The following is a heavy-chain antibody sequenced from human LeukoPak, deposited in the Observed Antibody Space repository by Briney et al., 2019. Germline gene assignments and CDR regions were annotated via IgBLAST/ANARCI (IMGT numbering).Heavy chain of an antibody. D-gene: IGHD6-13*01. CDR1: GFTFSSYA. V-gene: IGHV3-30*04. J-gene: IGHJ4*02. CDR2: ISYDGSNK. CDR3: ARDSSSWYPPYFDY. Sequence: GRSLRLSCAASGFTFSSYAMHRVRQAQGKGLEWVAVISYDGSNKYYADSVKGRFTISRDNSKNTLYLQMNSLRAEDTAVYYCARDSSSWYPPYFDYWGQGTLVTVSS.